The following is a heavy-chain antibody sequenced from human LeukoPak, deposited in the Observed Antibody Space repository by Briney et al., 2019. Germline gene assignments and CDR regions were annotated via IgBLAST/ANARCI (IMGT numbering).Heavy chain of an antibody. CDR2: INPNSGGT. Sequence: ASVKVSCKASGYTFTGYYPHWVRQAPGQGPEWMGWINPNSGGTSYAQKFQGRLTLTGDTSISTAYMELSRLTSDDTAVYYCARGLTFDPWGQGTLVTVSS. CDR3: ARGLTFDP. D-gene: IGHD4/OR15-4a*01. V-gene: IGHV1-2*02. CDR1: GYTFTGYY. J-gene: IGHJ5*02.